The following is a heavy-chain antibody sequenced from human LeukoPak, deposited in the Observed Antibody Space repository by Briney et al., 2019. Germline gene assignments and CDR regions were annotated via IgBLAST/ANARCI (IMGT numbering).Heavy chain of an antibody. D-gene: IGHD5-24*01. CDR3: ARSFGRWLQSY. CDR1: GYTFTSYD. Sequence: ASVKVSCKASGYTFTSYDINWVRQATGQGLEWMGWMNPNSGNTGYAQKFQGRVTMTRNTSISTAYVELSSPRSEDTAVYYCARSFGRWLQSYWGQGTLVTVSS. V-gene: IGHV1-8*01. CDR2: MNPNSGNT. J-gene: IGHJ4*02.